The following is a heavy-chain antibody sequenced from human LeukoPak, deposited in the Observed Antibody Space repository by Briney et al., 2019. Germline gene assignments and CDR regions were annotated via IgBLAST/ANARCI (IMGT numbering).Heavy chain of an antibody. J-gene: IGHJ4*02. CDR1: GFRFSGYA. CDR2: ISYDGGRK. Sequence: HPGGSLRLSCVASGFRFSGYAIHWVRQAPGEGLEWVALISYDGGRKDYADSVKGRFTIDRDNSKNIVYLQMNSLRPDDTAIYFCARQEARNYYYEGLDYWGQGNLVTVSS. D-gene: IGHD3-22*01. CDR3: ARQEARNYYYEGLDY. V-gene: IGHV3-30*04.